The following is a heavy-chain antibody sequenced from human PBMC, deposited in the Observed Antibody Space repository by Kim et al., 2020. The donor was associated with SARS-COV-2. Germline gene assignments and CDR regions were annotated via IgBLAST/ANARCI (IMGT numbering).Heavy chain of an antibody. V-gene: IGHV3-30*18. Sequence: GGSLRLSCAAFGFTFSNYGIHWVRQAPGKGLEWVAVISNDGNNNYYADSVKGRFTISRDNSKNTLFLQMNSLRAEDTAVYYCAKVYTRGSCYGLYCNHAIDVWGQGTTVTVSS. D-gene: IGHD2-2*01. CDR3: AKVYTRGSCYGLYCNHAIDV. J-gene: IGHJ6*02. CDR2: ISNDGNNN. CDR1: GFTFSNYG.